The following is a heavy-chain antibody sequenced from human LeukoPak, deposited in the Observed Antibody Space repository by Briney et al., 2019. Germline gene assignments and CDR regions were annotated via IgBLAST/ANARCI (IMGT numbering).Heavy chain of an antibody. Sequence: ASVKVSCKASGCTFTSYGISWVRQAPGQGLEWMGWISAYNGNTNYAQKLQGRVTMTTDTSTSTAYMELRSLRSDDTAVYYCARVGGPLWFGGGYYFDYWGQGTLVTVSS. J-gene: IGHJ4*02. CDR3: ARVGGPLWFGGGYYFDY. CDR1: GCTFTSYG. V-gene: IGHV1-18*01. CDR2: ISAYNGNT. D-gene: IGHD3-10*01.